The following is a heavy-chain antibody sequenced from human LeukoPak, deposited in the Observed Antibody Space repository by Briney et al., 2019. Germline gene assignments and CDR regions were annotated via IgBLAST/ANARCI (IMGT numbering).Heavy chain of an antibody. V-gene: IGHV1-8*03. CDR1: GYTLTSYD. CDR3: ARGFMSSWYEDYYYYMDV. CDR2: MNPNSGNT. D-gene: IGHD6-13*01. Sequence: GASVKVSCKASGYTLTSYDINWVRQATGQGLEWMGWMNPNSGNTGYAQKFQGRVTITRNTSISTAYMELSSLRSEDTAVYYCARGFMSSWYEDYYYYMDVWGKGTTVTVSS. J-gene: IGHJ6*03.